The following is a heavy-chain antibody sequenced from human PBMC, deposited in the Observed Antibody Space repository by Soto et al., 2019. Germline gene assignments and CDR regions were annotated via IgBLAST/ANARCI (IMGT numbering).Heavy chain of an antibody. CDR1: GYTFTSYG. D-gene: IGHD5-18*01. CDR2: ISAYNGNT. J-gene: IGHJ4*02. CDR3: ARDNRELDGYSLFGY. Sequence: QVQLVQSGAEVKKPGASVKVSCKASGYTFTSYGISWVRQAPGQGLEWMGWISAYNGNTNYAQKLQCRVTMTTDTTTSTSYKELRSLRSDETALYYCARDNRELDGYSLFGYWGQGTLVTVSS. V-gene: IGHV1-18*04.